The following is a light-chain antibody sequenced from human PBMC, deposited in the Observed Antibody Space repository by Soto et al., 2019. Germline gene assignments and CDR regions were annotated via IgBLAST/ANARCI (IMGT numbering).Light chain of an antibody. CDR1: SSDVGGYNY. V-gene: IGLV2-8*01. CDR3: SSYAVNNNWGV. CDR2: EVS. Sequence: QSALTQPPSASGSPGQSVTISCTGTSSDVGGYNYVSWYQQHPGKAPKLMIYEVSKRPSGVPDRFSGSKSGNTASLTVSGLQAEDEADYYCSSYAVNNNWGVFGGGTKLTVL. J-gene: IGLJ3*02.